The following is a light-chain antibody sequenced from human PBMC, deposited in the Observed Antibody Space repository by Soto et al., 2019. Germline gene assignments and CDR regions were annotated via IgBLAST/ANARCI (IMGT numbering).Light chain of an antibody. J-gene: IGLJ1*01. Sequence: QSVLTQPPSASGSPGQSVTISCTGTSSDVGGYNYVSWYQQHPGKAPKLMIYEVNKRPSGVPDRFSGSKSGNSASLTVSGLQAEDEADYYCSSYAGSDNFVFVTGTKVTVL. CDR3: SSYAGSDNFV. V-gene: IGLV2-8*01. CDR1: SSDVGGYNY. CDR2: EVN.